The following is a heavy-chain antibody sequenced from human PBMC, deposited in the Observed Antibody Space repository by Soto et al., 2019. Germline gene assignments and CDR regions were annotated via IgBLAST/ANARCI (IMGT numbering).Heavy chain of an antibody. CDR1: GYTFTTYA. V-gene: IGHV1-3*01. CDR2: INAGNGDT. J-gene: IGHJ5*02. D-gene: IGHD1-26*01. Sequence: QVQLVQSGAEVKKPGASVKVSCKASGYTFTTYAMHWLRQAPGQRPEWMGGINAGNGDTKYSQKFQGRITITRDTFASTAYRDMNSLTAEDTAVYYCARVPPLRSIYSGSYYWFDRWGQGTLFTVSS. CDR3: ARVPPLRSIYSGSYYWFDR.